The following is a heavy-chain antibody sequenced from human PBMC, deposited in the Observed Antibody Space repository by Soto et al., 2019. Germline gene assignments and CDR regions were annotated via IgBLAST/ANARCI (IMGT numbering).Heavy chain of an antibody. J-gene: IGHJ4*02. V-gene: IGHV1-18*04. D-gene: IGHD2-2*01. Sequence: QVQLVQSGAEVKTPGASVKVSCKASGYDFSSYGISWVRQAPGKGLEWMGWISASNGNRDYAQQFQGTVTMTSDTPRTTAYMELRSLRSDGTAVYYCVRDPQRNDYWGQGTLVNVSS. CDR3: VRDPQRNDY. CDR1: GYDFSSYG. CDR2: ISASNGNR.